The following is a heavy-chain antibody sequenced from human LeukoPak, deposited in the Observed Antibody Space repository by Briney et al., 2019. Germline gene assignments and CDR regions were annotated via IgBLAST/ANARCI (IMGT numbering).Heavy chain of an antibody. Sequence: SETLSLTCTVSGGSISGFYWSWIRQPPGKGLEWIGYIYNSGSTNYNPSLTSRVTMFEDKSKNQFSLRLYSVTVADTAVYYCARHFAYSSSSYFDYWGQGSLVTVSS. J-gene: IGHJ4*02. D-gene: IGHD6-6*01. CDR1: GGSISGFY. CDR2: IYNSGST. V-gene: IGHV4-59*08. CDR3: ARHFAYSSSSYFDY.